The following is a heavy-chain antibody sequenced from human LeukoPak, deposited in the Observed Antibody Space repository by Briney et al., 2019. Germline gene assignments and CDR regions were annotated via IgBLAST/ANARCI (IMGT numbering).Heavy chain of an antibody. Sequence: SETLSLTCTVSGGSISSTSSYWGWIRQPPGKGLEWIATIYYSGSTYYNASLKSRITIAVDTSKSQFSLKLSSVTAADTAVYYCARGRKRWLQGGAPFFDYWGQGTLVTVSS. CDR2: IYYSGST. V-gene: IGHV4-39*01. J-gene: IGHJ4*02. CDR1: GGSISSTSSY. CDR3: ARGRKRWLQGGAPFFDY. D-gene: IGHD5-24*01.